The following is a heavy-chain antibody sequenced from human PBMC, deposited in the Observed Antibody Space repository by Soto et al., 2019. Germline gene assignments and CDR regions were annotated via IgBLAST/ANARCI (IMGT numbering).Heavy chain of an antibody. CDR3: ARGRENGMDV. Sequence: QVQLQESGPGLVKPSETLSLTCTVSGGSISSYYWSWIRQPPGKGLEWIGYIYYSGSTNYNPSLKSRVTISVDTSKNQFSLKLSSVTAADTAVYYCARGRENGMDVWGQGTTVTVS. J-gene: IGHJ6*02. CDR2: IYYSGST. CDR1: GGSISSYY. V-gene: IGHV4-59*01.